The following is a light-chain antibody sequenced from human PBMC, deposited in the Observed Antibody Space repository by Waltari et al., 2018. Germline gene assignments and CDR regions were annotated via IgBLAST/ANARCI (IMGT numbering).Light chain of an antibody. CDR1: QSVSRSY. J-gene: IGKJ1*01. V-gene: IGKV3-20*01. CDR3: QHYGNSRT. CDR2: GAS. Sequence: EIVLTQSPGTLSLSPGERATLFCRASQSVSRSYLAWYQQKPGQAPRLLSSGASSRATGIPDRFSGSGSGTDFTLTISRLEPEDFAVYYCQHYGNSRTFGQGTKVEIK.